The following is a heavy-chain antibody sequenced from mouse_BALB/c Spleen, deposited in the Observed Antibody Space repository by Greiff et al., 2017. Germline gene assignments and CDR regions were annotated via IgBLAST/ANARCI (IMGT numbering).Heavy chain of an antibody. V-gene: IGHV5-17*02. CDR2: ISSGSSTI. Sequence: EVMLVESGGGLVQPGGSRKLSCAASGFTFSSFGMHWVRQAPEKGLEWVAYISSGSSTIYYADTVKGRFTISRDNPKNTLFLQMTSLRSEDTAMYYCTSGGYCFDYWGQGTTLTVSS. CDR3: TSGGYCFDY. J-gene: IGHJ2*01. CDR1: GFTFSSFG.